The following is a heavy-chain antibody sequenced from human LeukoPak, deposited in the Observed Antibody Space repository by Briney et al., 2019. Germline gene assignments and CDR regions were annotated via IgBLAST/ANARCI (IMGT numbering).Heavy chain of an antibody. J-gene: IGHJ4*02. V-gene: IGHV1-18*04. CDR1: GYTFTSYG. CDR2: ISAYNGNT. D-gene: IGHD3-10*01. CDR3: ARVGAFGELLSEGDY. Sequence: ASVKVSCKASGYTFTSYGISWVRQAPGQRLEWMGWISAYNGNTNYAQKLQGRVTMTTDTSTSTAYMKLRSLRSDDTAVYYCARVGAFGELLSEGDYWGQGTLVTVSS.